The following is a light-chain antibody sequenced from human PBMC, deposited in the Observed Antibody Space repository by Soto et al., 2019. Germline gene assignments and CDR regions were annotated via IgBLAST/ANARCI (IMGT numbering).Light chain of an antibody. J-gene: IGKJ1*01. CDR1: QSVTNK. CDR2: DAS. Sequence: EIVMTQSPATLSLSPGDRATLSCRASQSVTNKLAWYQQKPGQAPRLLIDDASTRATGVPARFSGSGSGTEFTLTISNLQSEDFAVYYCQQSNGSPPWTFGQGTKVEIK. V-gene: IGKV3-15*01. CDR3: QQSNGSPPWT.